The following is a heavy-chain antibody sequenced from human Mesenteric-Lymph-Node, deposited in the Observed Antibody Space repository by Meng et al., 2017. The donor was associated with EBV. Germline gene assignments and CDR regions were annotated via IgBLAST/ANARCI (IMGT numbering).Heavy chain of an antibody. D-gene: IGHD3-16*01. Sequence: VHLLQSGAEMRKPGASVKVPCETSGYTFTSYGINWVRQAPGQGLEWMGWISVDSGNTNYAQKVRDRVTMTTDFSTNTAYMELRSLTSDDTAVYYCARGGLSIDYWGLGTLVTVSS. CDR1: GYTFTSYG. J-gene: IGHJ4*02. CDR3: ARGGLSIDY. CDR2: ISVDSGNT. V-gene: IGHV1-18*01.